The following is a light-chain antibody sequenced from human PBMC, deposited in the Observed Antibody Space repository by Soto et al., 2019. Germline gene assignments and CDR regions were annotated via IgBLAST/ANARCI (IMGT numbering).Light chain of an antibody. Sequence: DIRMTQSPSTLCASVGDRVTIACRASQSISSWLAWYQQKPGKAPKRLIYKASTLENGVPARLSGSRSGPEFPLTLSSLQPDDSATYYCQQYYTHWTFGQGTKVDI. J-gene: IGKJ1*01. CDR1: QSISSW. CDR3: QQYYTHWT. V-gene: IGKV1-5*03. CDR2: KAS.